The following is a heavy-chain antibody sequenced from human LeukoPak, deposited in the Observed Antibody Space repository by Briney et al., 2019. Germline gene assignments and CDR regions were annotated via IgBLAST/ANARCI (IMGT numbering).Heavy chain of an antibody. Sequence: SETLSLTCTVSGGSMTNSYWGWIRQPPGKGLEWLGYIYFTGSTNSNPSLKSRVTISLDTSKNQLSLRLTSVTAADTAVYYCARRRQVSYYSPYAFDLWGQGTMVTVSS. V-gene: IGHV4-59*08. CDR2: IYFTGST. J-gene: IGHJ3*01. CDR1: GGSMTNSY. CDR3: ARRRQVSYYSPYAFDL. D-gene: IGHD2-15*01.